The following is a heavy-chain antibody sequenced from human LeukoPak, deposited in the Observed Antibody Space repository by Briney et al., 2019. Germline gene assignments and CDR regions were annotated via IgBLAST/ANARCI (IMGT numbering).Heavy chain of an antibody. Sequence: PGGSLRLSCAASGFTFSSYGMHWVRQAPGKGLEWVAFIRYDGSNKYYADSVKGRFTISRDNSKNTLYLQMNSLRAEDTAVYYCAKEPPAYYYDSSGPTGGDYWGQGTLVTASS. CDR2: IRYDGSNK. V-gene: IGHV3-30*02. CDR3: AKEPPAYYYDSSGPTGGDY. D-gene: IGHD3-22*01. J-gene: IGHJ4*02. CDR1: GFTFSSYG.